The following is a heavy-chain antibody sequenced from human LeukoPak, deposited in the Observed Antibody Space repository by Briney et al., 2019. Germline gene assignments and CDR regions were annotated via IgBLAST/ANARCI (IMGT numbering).Heavy chain of an antibody. V-gene: IGHV3-30*02. CDR3: AKDSGSYYTSDY. Sequence: PGGSLRLSCAASAFTFNNYDMHWVRQAPGKGLEWVAFIRYDGSNKYYADFVEGRFTISRDNPKNTLYLLMNSLRAEDTAVYYCAKDSGSYYTSDYWGQGTLVTVSS. J-gene: IGHJ4*02. CDR2: IRYDGSNK. CDR1: AFTFNNYD. D-gene: IGHD3-10*01.